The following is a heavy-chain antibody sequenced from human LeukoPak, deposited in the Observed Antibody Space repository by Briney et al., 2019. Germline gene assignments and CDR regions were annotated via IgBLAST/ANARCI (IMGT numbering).Heavy chain of an antibody. Sequence: GGSLRLSCAVSGFTFSGFWMSWSRQAPGKGLEWVASINPDGSEGYYADVVKGRFTISRDNAKNSLYLQINSLRAEDTAVYYCARSSYSSSSSVWGQGTMVTVTS. D-gene: IGHD6-6*01. CDR2: INPDGSEG. V-gene: IGHV3-7*03. CDR1: GFTFSGFW. CDR3: ARSSYSSSSSV. J-gene: IGHJ3*01.